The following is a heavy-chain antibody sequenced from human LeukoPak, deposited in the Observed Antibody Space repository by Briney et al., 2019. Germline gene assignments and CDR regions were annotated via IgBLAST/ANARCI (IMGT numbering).Heavy chain of an antibody. Sequence: SETLSLTCTVSGGSISSSSYYWGWVRQPPGKGLEWIGSIYYSGSTYYNPSLKSRVTISVDTSKNQFSLKLSSVTAADTAVYYCARFKDEAFSDYWGQGTLVTVSS. CDR1: GGSISSSSYY. CDR2: IYYSGST. CDR3: ARFKDEAFSDY. J-gene: IGHJ4*02. V-gene: IGHV4-39*01.